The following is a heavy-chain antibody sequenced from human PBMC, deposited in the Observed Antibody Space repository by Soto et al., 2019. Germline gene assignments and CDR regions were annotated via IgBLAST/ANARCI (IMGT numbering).Heavy chain of an antibody. D-gene: IGHD3-22*01. CDR2: IYYTGST. CDR3: ARRLYYDSSGFEGGGMDV. V-gene: IGHV4-31*03. CDR1: GGTIRSGGYY. J-gene: IGHJ6*02. Sequence: SETLCLTCTVSGGTIRSGGYYWTWHRKHPGKGLEWIGYIYYTGSTYYNPSLKSRVTISVDTSKNQFSLKLSSVTAADTAVYYCARRLYYDSSGFEGGGMDVWGRGTTVTVSS.